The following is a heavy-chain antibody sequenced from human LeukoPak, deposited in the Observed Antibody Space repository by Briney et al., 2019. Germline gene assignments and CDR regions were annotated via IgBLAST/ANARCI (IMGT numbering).Heavy chain of an antibody. CDR2: INHSGST. V-gene: IGHV4-34*01. CDR1: GGSFSGYY. Sequence: SETLSLTCAVYGGSFSGYYWSWIRQPPGKGLEWIGEINHSGSTNYNPSLKSRVTISVDTSKNQFSLKLSSVTAADTAVYYCAKDSGDHFDYWGQGTLVTVSS. CDR3: AKDSGDHFDY. D-gene: IGHD7-27*01. J-gene: IGHJ4*02.